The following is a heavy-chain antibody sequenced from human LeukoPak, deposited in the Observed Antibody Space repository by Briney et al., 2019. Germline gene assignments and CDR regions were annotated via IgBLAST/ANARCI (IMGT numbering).Heavy chain of an antibody. D-gene: IGHD6-25*01. CDR1: GFTFSSFS. CDR2: ISGSSTTI. CDR3: ARDGSSLAAYRHDY. Sequence: PGGSLRLSCAAPGFTFSSFSMNWVRRAPGQGLEWISYISGSSTTIYYSDSVKALFTISRDNAKNSLYLEVNSLRDEDTAVYYCARDGSSLAAYRHDYWGQGTLVTASS. V-gene: IGHV3-48*02. J-gene: IGHJ4*02.